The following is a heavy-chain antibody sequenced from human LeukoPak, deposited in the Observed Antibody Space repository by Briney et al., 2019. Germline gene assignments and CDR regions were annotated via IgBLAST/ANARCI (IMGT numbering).Heavy chain of an antibody. CDR1: GGTFSGYY. J-gene: IGHJ6*03. V-gene: IGHV4-34*01. CDR3: ARGRATVTTYYYYMDV. Sequence: SDTLSLTCAVSGGTFSGYYWSWVRQAPGKGLEWIGEINHSASTNYNPSLKSRVTISVDTSKTQFSLKLSSVTAADTAVYYCARGRATVTTYYYYMDVWGKGTTVTVSS. CDR2: INHSAST. D-gene: IGHD4-11*01.